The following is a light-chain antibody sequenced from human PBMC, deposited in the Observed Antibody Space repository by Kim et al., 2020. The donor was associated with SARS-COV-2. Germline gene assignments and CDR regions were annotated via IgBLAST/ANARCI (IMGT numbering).Light chain of an antibody. CDR1: KLGDKY. V-gene: IGLV3-1*01. CDR3: QAWDSSTV. CDR2: QDS. J-gene: IGLJ3*02. Sequence: SMSPGKTASHPSSEDKLGDKYACWHQQKQGQPPVLVSYQDSSRPSGIPERFSGSNSGNTATLTISGTQSMDEAVYYCQAWDSSTVFGGGTQLTVL.